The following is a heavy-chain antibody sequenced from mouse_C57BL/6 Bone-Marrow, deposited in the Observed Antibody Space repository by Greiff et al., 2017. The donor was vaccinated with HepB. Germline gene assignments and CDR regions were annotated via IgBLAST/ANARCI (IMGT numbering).Heavy chain of an antibody. CDR3: AIGGWLLWYFDV. V-gene: IGHV1-64*01. J-gene: IGHJ1*03. D-gene: IGHD2-3*01. CDR1: GYTFTSYW. CDR2: IHPNSGST. Sequence: VQLQQPGAELVKPGASVKLSCKASGYTFTSYWMHWVKQRPGQGLEWIGMIHPNSGSTNYNEKFKSKATLTVDKSSSTAYMQLSSLTSEDSAVYYCAIGGWLLWYFDVWGTGTTVTVSS.